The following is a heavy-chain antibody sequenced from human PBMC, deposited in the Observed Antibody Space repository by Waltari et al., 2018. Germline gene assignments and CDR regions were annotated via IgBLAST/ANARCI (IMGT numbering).Heavy chain of an antibody. Sequence: EVQLVESGGGLVQPGGSLRLSCAASGFNVRTNYMSWVRQTPGRVLESVSVIYTGASVYYADSVKGRFTISRDNSENTLYLQRNSLRAEDTAVYYCAKVGDAIFGVVVPGRDYLDSWGQGTLVTVSS. CDR1: GFNVRTNY. CDR2: IYTGASV. J-gene: IGHJ4*02. D-gene: IGHD3-3*01. V-gene: IGHV3-66*01. CDR3: AKVGDAIFGVVVPGRDYLDS.